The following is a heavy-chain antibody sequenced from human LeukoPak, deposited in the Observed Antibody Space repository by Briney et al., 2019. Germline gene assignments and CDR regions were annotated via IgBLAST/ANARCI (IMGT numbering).Heavy chain of an antibody. CDR2: VSHEGSSK. Sequence: PGGSLRLSCAASGYPFSGSDIHWVRQAPGKGLEWVAFVSHEGSSKFYAESVKGRFTISRDNAKSSLYLQMNSLRDEDTAVYYCARVEYSSESYYKTLDYWGQGTLVTVSS. D-gene: IGHD3-10*01. CDR3: ARVEYSSESYYKTLDY. CDR1: GYPFSGSD. J-gene: IGHJ4*02. V-gene: IGHV3-30*03.